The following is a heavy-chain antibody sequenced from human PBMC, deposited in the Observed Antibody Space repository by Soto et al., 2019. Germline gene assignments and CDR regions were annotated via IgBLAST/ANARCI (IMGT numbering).Heavy chain of an antibody. CDR3: ASGYGHQLYYFDY. Sequence: SETLSLTCAVYGGSFSGYYWSWIRQPPGKGLEWIGEINHSGSTNYNPSLKSRVTISVDTSKNQFSLKLSSVTAADTAVYYCASGYGHQLYYFDYWGQGTLVTVSS. CDR1: GGSFSGYY. V-gene: IGHV4-34*01. J-gene: IGHJ4*02. D-gene: IGHD1-1*01. CDR2: INHSGST.